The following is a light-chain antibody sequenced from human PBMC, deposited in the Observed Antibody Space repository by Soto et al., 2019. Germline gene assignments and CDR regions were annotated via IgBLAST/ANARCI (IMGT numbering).Light chain of an antibody. CDR2: GAS. J-gene: IGKJ2*01. CDR3: QQYNNWLRT. V-gene: IGKV3-15*01. Sequence: ERVMTQSPATLPVSPGERATLSCRASQSVSSDLAWYQQKPGQAPRLLIYGASTRATGIPARFSGSGSGTEFTLTISSLQSEDFAVYYCQQYNNWLRTFGQGTKLEIK. CDR1: QSVSSD.